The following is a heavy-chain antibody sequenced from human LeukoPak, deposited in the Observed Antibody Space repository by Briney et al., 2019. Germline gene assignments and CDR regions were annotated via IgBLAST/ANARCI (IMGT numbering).Heavy chain of an antibody. D-gene: IGHD3-16*01. CDR3: ARAVGGEADY. Sequence: PSETLSLTCTVSGGSISSSSYYWSWIRQPPGKGLEWIGYIYYSGSTNYNPSLKSRVTISVDTSKNQFSLKLSSVTAADTAVYYCARAVGGEADYWGQGTLVTVSS. J-gene: IGHJ4*02. CDR2: IYYSGST. V-gene: IGHV4-61*01. CDR1: GGSISSSSYY.